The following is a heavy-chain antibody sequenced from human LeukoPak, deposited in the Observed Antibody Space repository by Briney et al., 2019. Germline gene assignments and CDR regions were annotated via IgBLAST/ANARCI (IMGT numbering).Heavy chain of an antibody. D-gene: IGHD3-10*01. V-gene: IGHV3-21*01. J-gene: IGHJ4*02. CDR3: ARILGEGRAMVRGVMDY. CDR1: GFTFSSYV. Sequence: GGSLRLSCAASGFTFSSYVMIWVRQAPGKGLEWVSSITGDSTYIYYADSVKGRFTVSRDNAKNSLYLHINSLRAADTAVYYCARILGEGRAMVRGVMDYWGQGTLVTVSS. CDR2: ITGDSTYI.